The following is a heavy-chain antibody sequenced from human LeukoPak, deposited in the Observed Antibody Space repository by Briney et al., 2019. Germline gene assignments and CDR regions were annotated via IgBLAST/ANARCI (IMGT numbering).Heavy chain of an antibody. CDR2: IIPIFGTA. Sequence: SVKVSCKASGGTFSSYAISWVRQAPGQGLEWMGGIIPIFGTANYAQKFQGRVTITADESTSTAYMELSSLRSEDTAVYYCARVPNRPQLWYGKRNYYYYGMDVWAKGPRSPSP. CDR1: GGTFSSYA. V-gene: IGHV1-69*13. J-gene: IGHJ6*02. CDR3: ARVPNRPQLWYGKRNYYYYGMDV. D-gene: IGHD5-18*01.